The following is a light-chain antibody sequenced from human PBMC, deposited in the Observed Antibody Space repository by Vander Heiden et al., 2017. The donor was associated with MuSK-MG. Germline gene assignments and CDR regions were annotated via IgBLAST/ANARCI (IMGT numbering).Light chain of an antibody. CDR3: QQRNSSPIT. J-gene: IGKJ4*01. CDR1: QAIRSY. CDR2: AAS. Sequence: IQLTQSPSFLSASVGDRVTLTCRASQAIRSYLAWYQQKPGKAPKLLNYAASTLKSGVPSRFSGSGYGTEFTLTISSRQPEEFATYYCQQRNSSPITFGGGTKVEIK. V-gene: IGKV1-9*01.